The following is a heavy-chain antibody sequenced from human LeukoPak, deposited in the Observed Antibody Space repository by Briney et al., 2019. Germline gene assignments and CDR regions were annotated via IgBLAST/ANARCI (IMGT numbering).Heavy chain of an antibody. CDR2: ISGSGGST. J-gene: IGHJ4*02. CDR1: GFTFSSYA. D-gene: IGHD3-10*01. V-gene: IGHV3-23*01. CDR3: GKDRTAMVRGGLEDY. Sequence: GGSLRLSCAASGFTFSSYAMSWVRQAPGKGLEWVSAISGSGGSTYYADSVKGRFTISRDNSKNTLYLQMNGLRAEDTAVYYCGKDRTAMVRGGLEDYWGQGTLVTVSS.